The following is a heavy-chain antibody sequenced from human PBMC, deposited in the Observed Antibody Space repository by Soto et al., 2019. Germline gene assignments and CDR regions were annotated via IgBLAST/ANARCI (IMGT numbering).Heavy chain of an antibody. V-gene: IGHV1-3*01. CDR2: INAGNGNT. CDR1: GYTFTSYA. Sequence: ASVKVSCKASGYTFTSYAMHWVRQAPGQRLEWMGWINAGNGNTKYSQKFQGRVAITRDTSASTAYMELSSLRSEDTAVYYCARDLGYSDFDVHYWGQGTLVTVSS. J-gene: IGHJ4*02. CDR3: ARDLGYSDFDVHY. D-gene: IGHD4-17*01.